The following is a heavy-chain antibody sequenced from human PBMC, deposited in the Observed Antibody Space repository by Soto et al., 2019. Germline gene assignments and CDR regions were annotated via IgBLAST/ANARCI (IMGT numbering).Heavy chain of an antibody. CDR2: IYWDDDK. CDR1: GFSLSTSGVG. J-gene: IGHJ4*02. D-gene: IGHD3-9*01. Sequence: SGPTLVKPTQTLTLTCTFSGFSLSTSGVGVGWIRQPPGKALEWLALIYWDDDKRYSPSLKSRLTITKDTSKNQVVLTMTNMDPVDTATYYCAHYLMVPYYDILTGYTLFDYWGQGTLVTVSS. CDR3: AHYLMVPYYDILTGYTLFDY. V-gene: IGHV2-5*02.